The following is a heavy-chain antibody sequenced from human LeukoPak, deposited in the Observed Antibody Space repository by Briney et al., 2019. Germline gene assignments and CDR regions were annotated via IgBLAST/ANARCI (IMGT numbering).Heavy chain of an antibody. Sequence: GGSLRLSCAASGFTFSSNWMSWVRQAPGKGLGWLAKIKQDGSETCHMDSVKGRFTISRDNAKNSLYLQMNSLRAEDTAVYYCARYTGYYFDYWGQGILVTVPS. CDR1: GFTFSSNW. V-gene: IGHV3-7*01. D-gene: IGHD2-2*02. CDR2: IKQDGSET. J-gene: IGHJ4*02. CDR3: ARYTGYYFDY.